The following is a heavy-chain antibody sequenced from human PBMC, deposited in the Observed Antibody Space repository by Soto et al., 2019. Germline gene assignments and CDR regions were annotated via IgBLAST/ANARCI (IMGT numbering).Heavy chain of an antibody. Sequence: SQTLSLTCVISGDSVASNSAAWNWIRQSPSRGLEWLGRTYYRSKWYIDYAVSVKSRITINSDTSKNQFSLQLNSVTPEDTAVYYCVMNHCTNNVCQRFDPWGQGTLVTVSS. CDR3: VMNHCTNNVCQRFDP. V-gene: IGHV6-1*01. CDR2: TYYRSKWYI. D-gene: IGHD2-8*01. CDR1: GDSVASNSAA. J-gene: IGHJ5*02.